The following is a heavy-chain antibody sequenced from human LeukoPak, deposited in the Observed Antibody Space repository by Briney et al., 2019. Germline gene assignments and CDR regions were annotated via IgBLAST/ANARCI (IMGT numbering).Heavy chain of an antibody. CDR1: GYSISSGYY. CDR3: AREEYCSGGSCYPNNWFDP. J-gene: IGHJ5*02. D-gene: IGHD2-15*01. Sequence: KPSETLSLTCAVSGYSISSGYYWSWIRQPAGKGLEWIGRIYTSGSTNYNPSLKSRVTMSVDTSKNQFSLKLSSVTAADTAVYYCAREEYCSGGSCYPNNWFDPWGQGTLVTVSS. V-gene: IGHV4-4*07. CDR2: IYTSGST.